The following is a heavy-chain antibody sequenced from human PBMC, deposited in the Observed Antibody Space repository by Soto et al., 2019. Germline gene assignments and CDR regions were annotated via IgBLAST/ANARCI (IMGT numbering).Heavy chain of an antibody. CDR1: GGSISSGGYY. V-gene: IGHV4-31*03. CDR3: AREVIAPAASDAFDI. Sequence: PSETLSLTCTVSGGSISSGGYYWSWIRQHPGKGLEWIGYIYYSGSTYYNPSLKSRVTISVDTSKNQFSLKLSSVTAADTAVFYCAREVIAPAASDAFDIWGQGTMVTVSS. J-gene: IGHJ3*02. CDR2: IYYSGST. D-gene: IGHD2-2*01.